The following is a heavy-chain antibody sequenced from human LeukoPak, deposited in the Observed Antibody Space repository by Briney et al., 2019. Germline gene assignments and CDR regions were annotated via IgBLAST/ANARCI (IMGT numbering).Heavy chain of an antibody. CDR3: ARDGIAAAGNWFDP. J-gene: IGHJ5*02. CDR2: IYTSGST. Sequence: SETLSLTCTVSGGSISSYYWSWIRQPAGKGLEWIGRIYTSGSTNYNPSLKSRVTMSVDTSKNQFYLRLSSVTAADTAVYYCARDGIAAAGNWFDPWGQGTLVTVSS. D-gene: IGHD6-13*01. CDR1: GGSISSYY. V-gene: IGHV4-4*07.